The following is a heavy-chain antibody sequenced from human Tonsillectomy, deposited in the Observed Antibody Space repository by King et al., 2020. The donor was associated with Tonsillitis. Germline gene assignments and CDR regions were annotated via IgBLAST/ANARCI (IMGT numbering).Heavy chain of an antibody. CDR2: ISAYDGNT. D-gene: IGHD6-19*01. CDR3: ARDPGYSSGWYLDY. CDR1: GYTFTSFG. J-gene: IGHJ4*02. V-gene: IGHV1-18*01. Sequence: VQLVESGAEVKKPGASVKVSCKASGYTFTSFGISWLRLAPGQGLEWMGWISAYDGNTNYAQKLQGRVTMTTDSSTSTAYMELRSLRSDGTAVYYCARDPGYSSGWYLDYWGQGTLVTVSS.